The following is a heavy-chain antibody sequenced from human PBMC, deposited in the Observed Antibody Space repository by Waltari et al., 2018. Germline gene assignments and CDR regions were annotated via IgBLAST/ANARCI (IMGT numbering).Heavy chain of an antibody. CDR3: ARGTPDVDY. V-gene: IGHV4-34*01. J-gene: IGHJ4*02. CDR1: GGSFSGYY. CDR2: IYHSGGT. Sequence: QVQLQQWGAGLLKPSETLSLTCAVYGGSFSGYYWSWIRQPPGKGLGWMGEIYHSGGTNYNPSLKSRVTISVDTSKNQFSLKLSSVTAADTAVYYCARGTPDVDYWGQGTLVTVSS.